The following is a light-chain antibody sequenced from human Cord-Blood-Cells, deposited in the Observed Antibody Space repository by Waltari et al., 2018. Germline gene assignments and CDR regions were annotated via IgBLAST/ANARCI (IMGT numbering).Light chain of an antibody. V-gene: IGKV3-11*01. Sequence: EIVLTQSAATLSLSPGARPPLSCGASQSVSRYLAWYQQKPGQAPRLLIYDASNRATGIPARFSGSGSGTDFTLTISSLEPEDFAVYYCQQRSNWPTFGQGTKLEIK. CDR1: QSVSRY. CDR3: QQRSNWPT. CDR2: DAS. J-gene: IGKJ2*01.